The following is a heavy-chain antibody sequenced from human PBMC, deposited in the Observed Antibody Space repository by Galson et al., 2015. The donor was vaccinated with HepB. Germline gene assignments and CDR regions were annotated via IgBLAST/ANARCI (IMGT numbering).Heavy chain of an antibody. Sequence: SLRLSCAASGFTFSSYGMHWVRQAPGKGLEWVAVISYDGSNKYYADSVKGRFTISRDNSKNTLYLQMNSLRAEDTAVYYCAKEMGGGVVVIIGLDYWGQGTLVTVSS. V-gene: IGHV3-30*18. J-gene: IGHJ4*02. CDR3: AKEMGGGVVVIIGLDY. D-gene: IGHD3-22*01. CDR1: GFTFSSYG. CDR2: ISYDGSNK.